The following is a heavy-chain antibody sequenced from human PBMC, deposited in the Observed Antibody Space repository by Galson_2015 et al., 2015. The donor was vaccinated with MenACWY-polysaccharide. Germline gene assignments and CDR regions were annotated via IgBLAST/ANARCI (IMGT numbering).Heavy chain of an antibody. CDR1: WVPFCGSY. CDR3: ARDPRRDSANWGMDV. Sequence: APRHSRAAPWVPFCGSYLQWGPPAPGEGGGWGSAHKWGGGYIYYADSVKGRFTISRDNAKNSLYLQMNSLRAEDTAVYYCARDPRRDSANWGMDVWGQGTTVTVSS. V-gene: IGHV3-21*01. CDR2: HKWGGGYI. D-gene: IGHD1-1*01. J-gene: IGHJ6*02.